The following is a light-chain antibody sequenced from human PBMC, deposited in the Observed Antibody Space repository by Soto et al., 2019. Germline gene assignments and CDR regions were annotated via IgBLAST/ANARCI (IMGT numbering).Light chain of an antibody. CDR2: DAS. CDR1: QSVSSY. V-gene: IGKV3-11*01. Sequence: EIVLTQSPATLSLSPGERATLSCRASQSVSSYLAWYQQKPGQAPRLHIYDASNRATGIPARFSGSGSGTDFTLTISSLEPEDCAVYYCQQRSNWLGAFGPGTKVDIK. J-gene: IGKJ3*01. CDR3: QQRSNWLGA.